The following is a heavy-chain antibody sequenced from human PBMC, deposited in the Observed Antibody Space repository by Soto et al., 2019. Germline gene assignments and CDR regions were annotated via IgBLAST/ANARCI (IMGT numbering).Heavy chain of an antibody. CDR3: ARHVERVRSSWYHNWFDP. Sequence: PSETLSLTCTVSGGSISSYYWSWIRQPPGKGLEWIGYIYYSGSTNYNPSLKSRVTISVDTSKNQFSLKLSSVTAADTAVYYCARHVERVRSSWYHNWFDPWGQGTLVTVSS. CDR2: IYYSGST. CDR1: GGSISSYY. D-gene: IGHD6-13*01. V-gene: IGHV4-59*08. J-gene: IGHJ5*02.